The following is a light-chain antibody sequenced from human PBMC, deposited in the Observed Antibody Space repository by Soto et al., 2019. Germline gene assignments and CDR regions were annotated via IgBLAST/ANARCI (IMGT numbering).Light chain of an antibody. Sequence: EIVLTQSPATLSLSPGERATLSCRASQSVSSYLAWYQQKPGQAPRLLIYDASNRATGIPARFSGSGSGPDFTLTISTLEPEDFPVYYCHQRSNWPLTFGGGPKVQIK. J-gene: IGKJ4*01. CDR1: QSVSSY. CDR3: HQRSNWPLT. V-gene: IGKV3-11*01. CDR2: DAS.